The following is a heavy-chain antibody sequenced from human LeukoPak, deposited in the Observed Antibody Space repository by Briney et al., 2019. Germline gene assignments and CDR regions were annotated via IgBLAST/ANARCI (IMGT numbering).Heavy chain of an antibody. CDR2: VWFDGSKK. CDR3: TRGYGNSGYNYFDY. Sequence: PGGSLRLSCAASGFTFNRNAISWVRQAPGKGLEWVAGVWFDGSKKSYADSVKGRFTISRDSSKNTLSLQMNSLRSEDTAVYYCTRGYGNSGYNYFDYWGQGTLLTVSS. D-gene: IGHD2/OR15-2a*01. CDR1: GFTFNRNA. V-gene: IGHV3-33*08. J-gene: IGHJ4*02.